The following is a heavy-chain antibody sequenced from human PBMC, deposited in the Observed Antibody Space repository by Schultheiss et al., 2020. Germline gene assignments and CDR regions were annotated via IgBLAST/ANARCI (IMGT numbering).Heavy chain of an antibody. CDR2: ISYDGSNK. V-gene: IGHV3-30*04. J-gene: IGHJ3*02. CDR1: GFTFSSYA. D-gene: IGHD3-22*01. Sequence: WGSLRLSCAASGFTFSSYAMHWVRQAPGKGLEWVAVISYDGSNKYYADSVKGRFTISRDNSKNTLYLQMNSLRAEDTAVYSCARGHVYDTSGYPYAFDIWGPGTMVTVAS. CDR3: ARGHVYDTSGYPYAFDI.